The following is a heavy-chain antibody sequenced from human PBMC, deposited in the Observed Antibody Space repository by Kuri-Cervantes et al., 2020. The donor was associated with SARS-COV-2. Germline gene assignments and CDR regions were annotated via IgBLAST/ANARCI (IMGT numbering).Heavy chain of an antibody. CDR1: GFTFSSYS. J-gene: IGHJ4*02. CDR2: ISSSSSYI. V-gene: IGHV3-21*01. CDR3: ARAGRGQLADDDY. D-gene: IGHD6-6*01. Sequence: GESLKISCAASGFTFSSYSMNWVRQAPEKGLEWVSSISSSSSYIYYADSVKGRFTISRGNAKNSLYLQMNSLRAEDTAVYYCARAGRGQLADDDYWGQGTLVTVSS.